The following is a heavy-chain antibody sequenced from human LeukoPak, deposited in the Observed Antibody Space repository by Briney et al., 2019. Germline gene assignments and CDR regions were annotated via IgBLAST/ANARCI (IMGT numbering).Heavy chain of an antibody. CDR1: GFTFSSYA. CDR3: ARGVNRERAAAFDI. D-gene: IGHD5-24*01. CDR2: ISGSGDNT. Sequence: GGSLRLSCAASGFTFSSYAMTWVRQAPGKGLEWVSTISGSGDNTYYADSVKGRFTISRDNSKSTLYLEMNSLRAEDTAVYYCARGVNRERAAAFDIWGQGTMVTVSS. V-gene: IGHV3-23*01. J-gene: IGHJ3*02.